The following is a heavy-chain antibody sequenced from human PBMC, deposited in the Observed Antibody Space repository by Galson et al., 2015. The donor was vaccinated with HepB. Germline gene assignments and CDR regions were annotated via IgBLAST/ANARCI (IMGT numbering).Heavy chain of an antibody. CDR1: GLTFSSYG. V-gene: IGHV3-30*18. CDR3: AKEPTRCSGWYCGGFDY. J-gene: IGHJ4*02. CDR2: ISYDGSNK. Sequence: SLRLSCAASGLTFSSYGMHWVRQAPGKGLEWVAVISYDGSNKYYADSVKGRFTISRDNSKNTLYLQMNSLRAEDTAVYYCAKEPTRCSGWYCGGFDYWGQGTLVTVSS. D-gene: IGHD6-19*01.